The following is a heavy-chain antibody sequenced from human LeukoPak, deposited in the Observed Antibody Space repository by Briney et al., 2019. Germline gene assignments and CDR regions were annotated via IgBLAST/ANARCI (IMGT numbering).Heavy chain of an antibody. CDR2: ISAYNGNT. Sequence: ASVKVSCKASGYTFTSYGISGVRQAPGQGLEWMGWISAYNGNTNYAQKLQGRVTMTTDTSTSTAYMELRSLRSDDTAVYYCARHRIYYYGSGKGWFDPWGQGTLVTVFS. J-gene: IGHJ5*02. D-gene: IGHD3-10*01. CDR1: GYTFTSYG. CDR3: ARHRIYYYGSGKGWFDP. V-gene: IGHV1-18*01.